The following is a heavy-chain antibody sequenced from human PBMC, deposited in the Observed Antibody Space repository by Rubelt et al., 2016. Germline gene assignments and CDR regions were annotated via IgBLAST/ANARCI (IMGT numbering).Heavy chain of an antibody. J-gene: IGHJ6*02. CDR2: INPNSGGT. Sequence: QVQLVQSGAEVKKPGSSVKVSCKASGGTFSSYAISWVRQAPGQGLEWMGWINPNSGGTNYAQKFQGWVTMTRDTSISTAYMELSRLRSDETAVYYCARVGTGDVSFYYYYGMDVWGQGTTVTVSS. V-gene: IGHV1-2*04. D-gene: IGHD7-27*01. CDR1: GGTFSSYA. CDR3: ARVGTGDVSFYYYYGMDV.